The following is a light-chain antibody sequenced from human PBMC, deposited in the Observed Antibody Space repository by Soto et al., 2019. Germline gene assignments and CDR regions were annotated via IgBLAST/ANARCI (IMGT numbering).Light chain of an antibody. CDR3: QQYNNWPPWT. V-gene: IGKV3-15*01. CDR2: GAS. Sequence: EIVMTQSPATLSVSPWERATLSCRASQSVSSNLAWYQQKPGQAPRLLLYGASTRATGIPARFSGSGSGTEFTLTISSLQSEDFAVYYCQQYNNWPPWTFGQGTKVDI. J-gene: IGKJ1*01. CDR1: QSVSSN.